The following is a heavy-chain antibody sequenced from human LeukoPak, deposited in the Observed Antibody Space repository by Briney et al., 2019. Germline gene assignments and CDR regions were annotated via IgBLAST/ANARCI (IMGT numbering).Heavy chain of an antibody. D-gene: IGHD2-2*01. V-gene: IGHV3-49*04. CDR2: IRSKAYGGTT. Sequence: GGSLRLSCTASGFTFGDYAMSWVRQAPGKGLEGVGFIRSKAYGGTTEYAASVKGRFTISRDDSKSIAYLQMNSLKTEDTAVYYCTISTWGVPAARYYYYYYMDVWGKGTTVTVSS. CDR3: TISTWGVPAARYYYYYYMDV. CDR1: GFTFGDYA. J-gene: IGHJ6*03.